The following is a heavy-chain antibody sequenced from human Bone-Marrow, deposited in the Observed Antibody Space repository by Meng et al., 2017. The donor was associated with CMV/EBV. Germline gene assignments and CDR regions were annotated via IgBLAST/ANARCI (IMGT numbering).Heavy chain of an antibody. Sequence: SGFALFTYAMSWVRQAPGKALELVSLIYGSRDSTYYAGSVRGRFTISRDNSKNTLYLQMNDLRADDTAVYSCAKMWGSGTYFNFFDFWGRGTLVTVSS. V-gene: IGHV3-23*01. CDR2: IYGSRDST. D-gene: IGHD3-10*01. J-gene: IGHJ4*02. CDR1: GFALFTYA. CDR3: AKMWGSGTYFNFFDF.